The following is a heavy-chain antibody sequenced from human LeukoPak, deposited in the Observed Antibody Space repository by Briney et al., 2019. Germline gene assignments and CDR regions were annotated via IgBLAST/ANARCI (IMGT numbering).Heavy chain of an antibody. D-gene: IGHD3-22*01. V-gene: IGHV1-69*04. J-gene: IGHJ5*02. Sequence: GSSVKVSCKASGGTFSSYAISWVRLAPGQGLEWMGRIIPIFGIANYAQKFQGRVTITADKSTSTAYMELSSLRSEDTAVYYCARVGVYYDSSGYQRWFDPWGQGTLVTVSS. CDR2: IIPIFGIA. CDR1: GGTFSSYA. CDR3: ARVGVYYDSSGYQRWFDP.